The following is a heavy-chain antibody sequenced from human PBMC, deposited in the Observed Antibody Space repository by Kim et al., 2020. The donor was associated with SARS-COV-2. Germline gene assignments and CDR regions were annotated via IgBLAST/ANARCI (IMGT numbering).Heavy chain of an antibody. CDR2: IYSGGST. Sequence: GGSLRLSCAASGFTVSSNYMSWVRQAPGKGLEWVSVIYSGGSTYYADSVKGRFTISRDNSKNTLYLQMNSLRAEDTAVYYCARGRSLSYDFWSGYPPGYFDYWGQGTLVTVSS. D-gene: IGHD3-3*01. CDR3: ARGRSLSYDFWSGYPPGYFDY. CDR1: GFTVSSNY. V-gene: IGHV3-66*01. J-gene: IGHJ4*02.